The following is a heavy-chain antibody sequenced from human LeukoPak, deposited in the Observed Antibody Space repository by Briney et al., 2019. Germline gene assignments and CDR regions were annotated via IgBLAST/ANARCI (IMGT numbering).Heavy chain of an antibody. J-gene: IGHJ4*02. CDR2: INPNSGGT. CDR1: GYTFTGYY. V-gene: IGHV1-2*02. Sequence: ASVKVSCKASGYTFTGYYMHWVRQAPGQGLEWMGWINPNSGGTNYAQKFQGRVTMTRDTSVSTAYMELSRLRSDDTAVYYCARGPFAAAALVEDYWGQGTLVTVSS. CDR3: ARGPFAAAALVEDY. D-gene: IGHD6-13*01.